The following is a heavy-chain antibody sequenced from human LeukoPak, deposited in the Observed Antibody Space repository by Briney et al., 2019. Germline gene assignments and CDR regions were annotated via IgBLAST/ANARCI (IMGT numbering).Heavy chain of an antibody. CDR1: GFTFSSYS. V-gene: IGHV3-21*01. J-gene: IGHJ4*02. CDR2: ISSSSSYI. CDR3: ARDGAARRHLDY. Sequence: GGSLRLSCAASGFTFSSYSMNWVRQAPGKRLEWVSSISSSSSYIYYADSVKGRFTISRDNAKNSLYLQMNSLRAEDTAVYYCARDGAARRHLDYWGQGTLVTVSS. D-gene: IGHD6-6*01.